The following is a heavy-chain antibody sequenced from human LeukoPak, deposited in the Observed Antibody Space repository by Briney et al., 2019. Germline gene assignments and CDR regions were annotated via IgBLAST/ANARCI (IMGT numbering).Heavy chain of an antibody. CDR2: IYTSGST. CDR3: ARGNSGSYREFDY. J-gene: IGHJ4*02. D-gene: IGHD1-26*01. Sequence: PSETLSLTCTVSGGSISSYYWSWIRQSAGKGLEWIGRIYTSGSTNYNASLKSRVSMSVDTSKNQFSLKLSSVTAADTAVFYCARGNSGSYREFDYWGQGTLVTVSS. V-gene: IGHV4-4*07. CDR1: GGSISSYY.